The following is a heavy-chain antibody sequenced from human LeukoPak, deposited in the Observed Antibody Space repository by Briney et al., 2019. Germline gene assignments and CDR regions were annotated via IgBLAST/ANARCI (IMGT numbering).Heavy chain of an antibody. CDR2: IWYDGSNK. CDR1: GFTFSSYG. V-gene: IGHV3-33*01. D-gene: IGHD6-13*01. J-gene: IGHJ4*02. CDR3: ARGPTYNRSWYWKGTPFDY. Sequence: GGSLRLSCAASGFTFSSYGMHWVRQAPGKGLEWVAVIWYDGSNKYYADSVKGRFTISRDNSKNTLYLQMNSLRAEDTAVYYCARGPTYNRSWYWKGTPFDYWGQGTLVTVSS.